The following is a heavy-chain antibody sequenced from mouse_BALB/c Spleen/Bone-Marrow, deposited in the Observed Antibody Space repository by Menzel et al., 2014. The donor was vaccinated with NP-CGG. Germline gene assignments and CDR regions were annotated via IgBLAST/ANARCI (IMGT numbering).Heavy chain of an antibody. CDR3: AAGYYGNSGWFAY. V-gene: IGHV1-4*01. J-gene: IGHJ3*01. D-gene: IGHD2-1*01. CDR2: INPSSGYT. Sequence: VQLQQSGAELARPGASVKMSCKASGYTFTSYTMHWVKQRPGQGLEWIGYINPSSGYTNYNQKSKDKATLTADKSSSTAYMQLSSLTSEDPAVYYCAAGYYGNSGWFAYWGQGTLVTVSA. CDR1: GYTFTSYT.